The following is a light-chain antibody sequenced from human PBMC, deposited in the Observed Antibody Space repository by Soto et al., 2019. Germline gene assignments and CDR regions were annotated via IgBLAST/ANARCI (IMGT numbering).Light chain of an antibody. Sequence: EIVLTQSPGTLSLSPGERATLSCRASQSVDSSYLAWYQQKPGQAPGLLVHDASSRATGIPDRFSGSGSGTDFTLTISRLEPEDFAVYYCQQYGSSPRTFGQGTKVEIK. CDR3: QQYGSSPRT. V-gene: IGKV3-20*01. CDR2: DAS. CDR1: QSVDSSY. J-gene: IGKJ1*01.